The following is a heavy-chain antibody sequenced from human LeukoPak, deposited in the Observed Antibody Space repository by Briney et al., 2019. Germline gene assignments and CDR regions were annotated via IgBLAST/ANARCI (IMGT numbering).Heavy chain of an antibody. Sequence: GGSLRLSCAASGFTFSGSAMHWVRQASGKGLEWVGRIRSKANSYATAYAASVKGRFTISRDDSKNTAYLQMNSLKTEDTAVYYCTRHDDSGSYWDFDYWGQGTLVTVSS. CDR1: GFTFSGSA. D-gene: IGHD1-26*01. CDR2: IRSKANSYAT. V-gene: IGHV3-73*01. CDR3: TRHDDSGSYWDFDY. J-gene: IGHJ4*02.